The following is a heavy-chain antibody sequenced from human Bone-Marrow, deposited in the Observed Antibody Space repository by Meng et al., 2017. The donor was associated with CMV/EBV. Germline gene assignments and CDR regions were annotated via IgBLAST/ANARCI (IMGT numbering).Heavy chain of an antibody. V-gene: IGHV1-2*02. CDR2: INPNSGGT. CDR3: ARAHPYDFWRGSV. CDR1: GYTFTGYY. J-gene: IGHJ6*02. Sequence: ASVKVSCKASGYTFTGYYMHWVRQAPGQGLEWMGWINPNSGGTKYAQKLQGRVTMTRDTSISTAYMELNRLRSDDTAVYYWARAHPYDFWRGSVWGQGTTFTVSS. D-gene: IGHD3-3*01.